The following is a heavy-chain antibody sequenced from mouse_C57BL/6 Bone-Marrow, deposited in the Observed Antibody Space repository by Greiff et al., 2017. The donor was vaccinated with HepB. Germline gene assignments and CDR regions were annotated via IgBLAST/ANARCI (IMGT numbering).Heavy chain of an antibody. J-gene: IGHJ4*01. D-gene: IGHD2-5*01. V-gene: IGHV14-3*01. CDR1: GFNIKNPY. CDR2: IDPANGNT. Sequence: EVQLQQSVAELVRPGASVKLSCTASGFNIKNPYMHWVKQRPEQGLEWIGRIDPANGNTKYAPKFQGKATITADTSSNTAYLQLSSLTSEDTAIYYCAHSNQRGDYWGQGTSVTVSS. CDR3: AHSNQRGDY.